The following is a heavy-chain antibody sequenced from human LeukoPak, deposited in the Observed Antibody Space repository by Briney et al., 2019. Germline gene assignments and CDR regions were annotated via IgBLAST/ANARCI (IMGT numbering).Heavy chain of an antibody. V-gene: IGHV3-30-3*01. D-gene: IGHD3-22*01. CDR3: ARDKPSYYDSSGYYYTPTDLDY. CDR2: ISYDGSNQ. CDR1: GFTFSNYA. J-gene: IGHJ4*02. Sequence: QSGGSLRLSCAASGFTFSNYAMHWVRQAPGKGLEWVAFISYDGSNQYYADSVKGRFTISRDNSKNTLYLQMNSLRAEDTAVYYCARDKPSYYDSSGYYYTPTDLDYWGQGTLVTVSS.